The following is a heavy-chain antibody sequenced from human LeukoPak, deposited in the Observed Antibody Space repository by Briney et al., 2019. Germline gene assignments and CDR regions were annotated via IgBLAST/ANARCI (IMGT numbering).Heavy chain of an antibody. CDR3: AKEYGYTYGEFDY. CDR1: GFTFRTSG. Sequence: GGSLRLSCAASGFTFRTSGMSWVRQALGKGLEWVSAISGSGVSTYYADSVKGRFTISRDNSKNTLYLQMNSLRAEDTAVYYCAKEYGYTYGEFDYWGQGTLVTVSS. J-gene: IGHJ4*02. D-gene: IGHD5-18*01. CDR2: ISGSGVST. V-gene: IGHV3-23*01.